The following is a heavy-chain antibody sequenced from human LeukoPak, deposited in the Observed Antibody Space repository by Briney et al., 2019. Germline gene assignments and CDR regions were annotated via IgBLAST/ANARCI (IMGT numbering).Heavy chain of an antibody. D-gene: IGHD2-2*02. CDR2: INHSGST. J-gene: IGHJ4*02. Sequence: SETLSLTCAVYGGSFSGYYWSWIRQPPGKGLEGIGEINHSGSTNYNPSLNSRVTISVDTSKNQFSLKLISVAAADTAVYYCARGPYCSGVSCYTGSDNWGQGTLVTVSS. V-gene: IGHV4-34*01. CDR1: GGSFSGYY. CDR3: ARGPYCSGVSCYTGSDN.